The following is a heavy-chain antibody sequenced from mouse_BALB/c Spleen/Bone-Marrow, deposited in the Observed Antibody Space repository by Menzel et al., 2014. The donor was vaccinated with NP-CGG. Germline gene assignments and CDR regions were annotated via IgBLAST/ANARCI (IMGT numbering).Heavy chain of an antibody. D-gene: IGHD2-2*01. Sequence: EVQVVESGGGLVQPGGSRKLSCAASGFTFSSFGMHWVRQAPEKGLEWVAYISSGSSTIYYADTVKGRFTISRDNPKNTLFLQMTSLRSEDTAMYYCARYGYYDAMGYWCQGTSVTVSS. CDR1: GFTFSSFG. J-gene: IGHJ4*01. CDR3: ARYGYYDAMGY. V-gene: IGHV5-17*02. CDR2: ISSGSSTI.